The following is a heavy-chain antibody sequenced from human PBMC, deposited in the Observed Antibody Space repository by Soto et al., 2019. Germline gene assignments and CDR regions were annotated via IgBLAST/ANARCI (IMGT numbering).Heavy chain of an antibody. J-gene: IGHJ4*02. Sequence: EVQLVESGGDLVQPGGSLRLSCAASGFTFSDYWMHWVRQVPGKGLVWVSRINTDGSGTSYADFVKGRFTISRDNAKNTLYLQMNSLSADDTAVYYCATRQLAGPDYWGQGTLVTVSS. D-gene: IGHD6-19*01. V-gene: IGHV3-74*01. CDR3: ATRQLAGPDY. CDR2: INTDGSGT. CDR1: GFTFSDYW.